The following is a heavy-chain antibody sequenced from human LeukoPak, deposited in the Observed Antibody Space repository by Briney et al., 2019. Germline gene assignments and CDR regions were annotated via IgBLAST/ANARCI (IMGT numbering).Heavy chain of an antibody. CDR3: ALLAVASDFDY. CDR1: GFPFSIYE. CDR2: IGSSGTTI. Sequence: GGSLRLSCAVSGFPFSIYEMNWVRKAPGKGREWVSNIGSSGTTIYYADSVKGRFSISRDNAKSSLYLKMNSLRVEDTAVYYCALLAVASDFDYWGQGALVTVSS. V-gene: IGHV3-48*03. J-gene: IGHJ4*02. D-gene: IGHD6-19*01.